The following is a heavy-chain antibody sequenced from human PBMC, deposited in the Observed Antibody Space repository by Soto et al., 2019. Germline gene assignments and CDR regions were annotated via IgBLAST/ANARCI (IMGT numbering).Heavy chain of an antibody. V-gene: IGHV3-30*18. J-gene: IGHJ4*02. CDR2: ISYDGSNK. Sequence: PGGSLRLSCAASGFTFSSYGMHWVRQAPGKGLEWVAVISYDGSNKYYADSVKGRFTISRDNSKNTLYLQMNSLRAEDTAVYYCAKPYSSSWYTDFDYWGQGTLVTVSS. CDR1: GFTFSSYG. D-gene: IGHD6-13*01. CDR3: AKPYSSSWYTDFDY.